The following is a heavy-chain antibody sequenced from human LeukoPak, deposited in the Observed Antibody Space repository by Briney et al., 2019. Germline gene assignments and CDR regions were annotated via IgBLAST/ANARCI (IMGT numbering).Heavy chain of an antibody. CDR2: IRSKGNNYAT. CDR3: TRVIGGYDWNDAFDI. CDR1: GFTFSGSA. J-gene: IGHJ3*02. D-gene: IGHD5-12*01. Sequence: PGGSLRLSCAASGFTFSGSAMHWVRQASGKGLEWVGRIRSKGNNYATEYAAPVKGRLTISRDDSKNTAYLQMNSLKTEDTAVYYCTRVIGGYDWNDAFDIWGQGTVVTVSS. V-gene: IGHV3-73*01.